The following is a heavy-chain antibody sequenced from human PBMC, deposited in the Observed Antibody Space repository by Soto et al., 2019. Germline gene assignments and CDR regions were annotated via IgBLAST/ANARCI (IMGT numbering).Heavy chain of an antibody. J-gene: IGHJ4*02. CDR1: GFTFSRGS. CDR3: ARVAY. V-gene: IGHV3-21*01. Sequence: GGSLRLSCEVSGFTFSRGSWNWVRQVPGKGLEWVASISSGSSVTWYADSVKGRFIISRDNAQNTLFLQMNTLRPEDTAMYYCARVAYWGPGTQVTVSS. CDR2: ISSGSSVT.